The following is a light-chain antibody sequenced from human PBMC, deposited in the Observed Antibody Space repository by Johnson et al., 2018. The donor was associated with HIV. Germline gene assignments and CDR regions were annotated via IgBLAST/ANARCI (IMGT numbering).Light chain of an antibody. V-gene: IGLV1-51*02. CDR2: ENN. J-gene: IGLJ1*01. CDR3: GTWKSSLSAGGV. Sequence: QSVLTQPPSVSAAPGQKVTISCSGSSSNIGNNYVSWYQQLPGTAPKLLIYENNKRPSGIPDRFSGSKSGTSATLGITGLQTGDEADYYCGTWKSSLSAGGVFGTGTKDTVL. CDR1: SSNIGNNY.